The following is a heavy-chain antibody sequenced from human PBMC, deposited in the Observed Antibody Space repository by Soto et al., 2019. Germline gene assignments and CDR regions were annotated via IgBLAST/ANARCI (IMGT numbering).Heavy chain of an antibody. V-gene: IGHV4-31*01. J-gene: IGHJ6*02. D-gene: IGHD3-3*01. CDR1: GGSLTRVSYY. Sequence: SLSPTCSVSGGSLTRVSYYWNWLRQHPGKGWEYIGYIRYSGSIHYNPTLKSQITISIDASNSQFSLKLTSVTAADTAVYFCARGFDCDDFWSGYFGEGLSLPYGMDVWGQGTTVTVSS. CDR2: IRYSGSI. CDR3: ARGFDCDDFWSGYFGEGLSLPYGMDV.